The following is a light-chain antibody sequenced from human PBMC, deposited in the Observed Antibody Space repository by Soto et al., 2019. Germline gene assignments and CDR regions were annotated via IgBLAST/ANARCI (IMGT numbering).Light chain of an antibody. CDR3: QQHHSYPVT. CDR2: AAS. Sequence: DIQMTQSPCSLSASVGDTVTITCRASQDISNFLAWFQQKPGKAPKSLIYAASSLQSGVPSKFSGSGSGTDFTLIISSLQPEDFATYYCQQHHSYPVTFGGGTKVEIK. J-gene: IGKJ4*01. CDR1: QDISNF. V-gene: IGKV1-16*02.